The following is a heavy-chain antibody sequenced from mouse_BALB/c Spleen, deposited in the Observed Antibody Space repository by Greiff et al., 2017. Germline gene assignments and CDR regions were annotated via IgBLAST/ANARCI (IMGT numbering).Heavy chain of an antibody. CDR3: ARTARALYYAMDY. Sequence: VQRVESGAELAKPGASVKMSCKASGYTFTSYWMHWVKQRPGQGLEWIGYINPSTGYTEYNQKFKDKATLTADKSSSTAYMQLSSLTSEDSAVYYCARTARALYYAMDYWGQGTSVTVSS. V-gene: IGHV1-7*01. CDR2: INPSTGYT. J-gene: IGHJ4*01. CDR1: GYTFTSYW. D-gene: IGHD3-1*01.